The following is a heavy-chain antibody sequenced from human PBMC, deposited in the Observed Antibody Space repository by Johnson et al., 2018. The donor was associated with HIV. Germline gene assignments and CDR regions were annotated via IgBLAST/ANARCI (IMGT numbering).Heavy chain of an antibody. CDR3: ARSMRGAFDI. CDR1: GFTFSSYG. Sequence: QVQLVESGGGLVQPGGSLRLSCAASGFTFSSYGLHWVRQAPGKGLEWVAVISFDGSNKYYADSVKGRFTISRDNSKSTLYLQMNSLRAEDTAVYYCARSMRGAFDIWGQGTMVTVSS. V-gene: IGHV3-30*03. J-gene: IGHJ3*02. D-gene: IGHD3-10*01. CDR2: ISFDGSNK.